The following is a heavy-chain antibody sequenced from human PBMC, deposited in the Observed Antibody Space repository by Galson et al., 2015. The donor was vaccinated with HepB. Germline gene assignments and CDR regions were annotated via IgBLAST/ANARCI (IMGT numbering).Heavy chain of an antibody. CDR3: AKDSGLGGEDY. D-gene: IGHD3-16*01. V-gene: IGHV3-23*01. CDR2: IRGSGTGT. CDR1: GFTFSVYT. J-gene: IGHJ4*02. Sequence: SLRLSCAASGFTFSVYTMNWVRQAPGKGLEWVSAIRGSGTGTYYADSVKGRFTISRDDSKNTLFLQLNSLRAEETAIYYCAKDSGLGGEDYWGQGILVTVSS.